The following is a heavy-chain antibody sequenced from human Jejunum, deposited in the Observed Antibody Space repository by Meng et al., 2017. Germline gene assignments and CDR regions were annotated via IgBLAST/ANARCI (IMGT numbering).Heavy chain of an antibody. CDR2: IYYSGST. D-gene: IGHD2-15*01. CDR3: ARDKGCSGGSCYLPNTNWLDP. Sequence: SETLSLTCTVSGGSISSSSYYWGWIRQPPGKGLEWIGSIYYSGSTYYNPSLTSRVTISVDTSKNQFSLKLSSVTAADTAVYYCARDKGCSGGSCYLPNTNWLDPWGQGTLVTVSS. CDR1: GGSISSSSYY. J-gene: IGHJ5*02. V-gene: IGHV4-39*07.